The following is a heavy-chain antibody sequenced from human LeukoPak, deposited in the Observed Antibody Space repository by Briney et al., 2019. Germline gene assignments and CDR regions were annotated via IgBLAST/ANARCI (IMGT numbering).Heavy chain of an antibody. CDR3: LRWSPACNVWYYFFY. V-gene: IGHV3-49*04. CDR1: GFTFCDFA. CDR2: IRSKAYGGTT. Sequence: GGSLRLSCKGSGFTFCDFAVGWVRQAPGKGLEWIGFIRSKAYGGTTEYAASVKGRFSISRDDSYTSAYLQMSSLKTEAATVYYCLRWSPACNVWYYFFYWGQGTLVTVSS. J-gene: IGHJ4*02. D-gene: IGHD2/OR15-2a*01.